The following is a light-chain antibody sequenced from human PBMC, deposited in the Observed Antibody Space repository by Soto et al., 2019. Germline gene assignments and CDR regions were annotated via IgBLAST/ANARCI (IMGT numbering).Light chain of an antibody. V-gene: IGKV1-27*01. CDR1: QGFTNY. Sequence: DIQMTPSPSSLSASVGDRVSITCRASQGFTNYLAWYQQKPGKAPRLLIYAASTLQSGVPSRFSGSGSGTEFTLTISSLQPDDFATYYCQQYNSYSPLTFGGGTKVDIK. CDR3: QQYNSYSPLT. J-gene: IGKJ4*01. CDR2: AAS.